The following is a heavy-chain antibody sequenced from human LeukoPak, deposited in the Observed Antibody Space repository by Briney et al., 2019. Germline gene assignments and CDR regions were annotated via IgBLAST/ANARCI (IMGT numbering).Heavy chain of an antibody. D-gene: IGHD3-16*02. CDR1: GGSISSNY. CDR2: IYYSGST. V-gene: IGHV4-59*01. Sequence: SETLSLTCSVSGGSISSNYWSWIRQPPGKGLEWTGYIYYSGSTTYNPSLKSRVTISVDTSKNQFSLKLSSVTAADTAVYYCARYRAFDIWGQGTMVTVSS. CDR3: ARYRAFDI. J-gene: IGHJ3*02.